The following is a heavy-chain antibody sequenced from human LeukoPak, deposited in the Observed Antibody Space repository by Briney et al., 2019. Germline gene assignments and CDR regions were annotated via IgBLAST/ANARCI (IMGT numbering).Heavy chain of an antibody. V-gene: IGHV4-4*02. CDR2: IYRSGST. J-gene: IGHJ4*02. CDR1: GVSISSSNW. Sequence: PSGTLSLTCAVSGVSISSSNWWSWVRQPPGKGLEWIGEIYRSGSTNYNPSLKSRVTISVDKSKNQFSLKLSSVTAADTAVYYCTGRDGVLGDPFDYWGQGTLVTVSS. D-gene: IGHD5-24*01. CDR3: TGRDGVLGDPFDY.